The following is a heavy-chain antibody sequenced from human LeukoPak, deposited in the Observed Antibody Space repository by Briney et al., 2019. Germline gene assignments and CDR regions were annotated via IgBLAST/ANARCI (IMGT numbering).Heavy chain of an antibody. CDR3: ARFSGLRFDP. Sequence: PGGSLRLSCEASGFTFSSNYMSWVRQAPGKGLEWVSVIYSGGSTYYADSVKGRFTIFRDNAKNTLYLQMNSLRAEDTAVYYCARFSGLRFDPWGQGTLVTVSS. CDR2: IYSGGST. CDR1: GFTFSSNY. D-gene: IGHD3-10*01. J-gene: IGHJ5*02. V-gene: IGHV3-66*02.